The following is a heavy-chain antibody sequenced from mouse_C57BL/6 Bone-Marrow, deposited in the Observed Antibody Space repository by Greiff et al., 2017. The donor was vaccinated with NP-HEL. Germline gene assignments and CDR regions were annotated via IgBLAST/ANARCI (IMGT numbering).Heavy chain of an antibody. J-gene: IGHJ2*01. CDR1: GYTFTEYT. CDR3: ARREEKDYYDYDDGSFDY. D-gene: IGHD2-4*01. V-gene: IGHV1-62-2*01. CDR2: FYPGSGSI. Sequence: QVQLQQFGAELVKPGASVKLSCKASGYTFTEYTIHWVKQRSGQGLEWIGWFYPGSGSIKYNEKFKDKATLTADKSSSTVYMELSRLTSEDSAVYFCARREEKDYYDYDDGSFDYWGQGTTLTVSS.